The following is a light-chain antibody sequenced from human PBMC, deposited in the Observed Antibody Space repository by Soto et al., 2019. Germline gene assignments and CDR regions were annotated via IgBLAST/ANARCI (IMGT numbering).Light chain of an antibody. V-gene: IGLV1-40*01. CDR1: SSNIGAGYD. J-gene: IGLJ2*01. Sequence: QSVLTQPPSVSGAPGQRVTISCTGSSSNIGAGYDVHWYQLLPGTAPKLLIYGNSNRPSGVPDRFSGSKSGTSASLAITGIQAEDEADYYCQSYDSSVSKVVFGGGTKVTVL. CDR3: QSYDSSVSKVV. CDR2: GNS.